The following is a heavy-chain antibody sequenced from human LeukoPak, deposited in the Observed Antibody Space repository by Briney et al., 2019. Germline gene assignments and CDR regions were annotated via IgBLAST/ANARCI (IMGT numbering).Heavy chain of an antibody. Sequence: PGRSLRLSCAASGFTFSSHGMHWVRQAPGKGLDWVAVLSYDGNNKYYADSAKGRFTISRDNSKNTLYLQMDSPRAEDTAVYYCAKDAPDYYGSGSYFFDYWGQGTLVTVSS. D-gene: IGHD3-10*01. CDR1: GFTFSSHG. J-gene: IGHJ4*02. CDR3: AKDAPDYYGSGSYFFDY. V-gene: IGHV3-30*18. CDR2: LSYDGNNK.